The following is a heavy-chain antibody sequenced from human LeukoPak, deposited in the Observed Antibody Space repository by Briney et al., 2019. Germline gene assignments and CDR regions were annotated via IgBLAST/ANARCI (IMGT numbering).Heavy chain of an antibody. Sequence: HSETLSLTCTVSGDFISSYYWNWIRQPPGKGLEWIGYIYYSGSTYYNPSLKSLVTISVDTSKNQFSLKLSSVTAADTAVYYCARGGGYCSSTSCYENGMDVWGQGTTVTVSS. V-gene: IGHV4-30-4*08. CDR3: ARGGGYCSSTSCYENGMDV. CDR2: IYYSGST. J-gene: IGHJ6*02. CDR1: GDFISSYY. D-gene: IGHD2-2*01.